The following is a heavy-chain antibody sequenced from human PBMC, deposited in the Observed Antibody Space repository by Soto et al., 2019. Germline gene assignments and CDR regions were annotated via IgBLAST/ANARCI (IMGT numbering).Heavy chain of an antibody. CDR2: INPNSGVT. J-gene: IGHJ5*02. D-gene: IGHD2-2*01. V-gene: IGHV1-2*02. Sequence: ASVKVSCKASGYTFAGYFIHWVRQAPGEGLEWVGYINPNSGVTKYAPRFLGRVTITRDTSIRTAYMGLNNLRSDDTAVYFCARAGGTILAPLTWGPGTLVTVSS. CDR3: ARAGGTILAPLT. CDR1: GYTFAGYF.